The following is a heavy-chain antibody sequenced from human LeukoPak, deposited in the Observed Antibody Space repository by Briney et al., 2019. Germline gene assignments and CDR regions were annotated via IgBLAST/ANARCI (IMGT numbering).Heavy chain of an antibody. CDR3: ARASGLGGSASGAWGAIFDY. CDR1: GASISDYY. CDR2: FYFSGTS. V-gene: IGHV4-59*08. J-gene: IGHJ4*02. Sequence: PSETLSLTCSVSGASISDYYWSWIRQSPGKGLEWIGYFYFSGTSTFNPSLHSRVTMSVDASKNQFSLKLTSVTAADTAVYYCARASGLGGSASGAWGAIFDYWGQGTLVTVSS. D-gene: IGHD1-26*01.